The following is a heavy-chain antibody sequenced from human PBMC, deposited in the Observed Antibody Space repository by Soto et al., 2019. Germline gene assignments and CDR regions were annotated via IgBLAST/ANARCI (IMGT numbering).Heavy chain of an antibody. CDR1: YS. J-gene: IGHJ6*02. CDR3: ARLGDIVVVPAAEKRVVVDGMDV. CDR2: ISSSSSTI. D-gene: IGHD2-2*01. Sequence: YSINRVLKAQRKGLEWVSYISSSSSTIYYADSVKGRFTISRDNAKNSLYLQMNSLRSEDTAVYYCARLGDIVVVPAAEKRVVVDGMDVWGQGTTVTVSS. V-gene: IGHV3-48*01.